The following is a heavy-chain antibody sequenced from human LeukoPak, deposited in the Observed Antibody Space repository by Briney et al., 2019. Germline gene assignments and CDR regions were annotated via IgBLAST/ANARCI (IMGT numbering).Heavy chain of an antibody. CDR2: ISTGSGTI. D-gene: IGHD3-22*01. Sequence: GGSLRLSCAASGFTFSGHSMNWVRQAPGKGLEWVSYISTGSGTIYYTDSVKGRFTISRDNAKNSLYLQMNSLRAEDTALYYCVRDISGYYFDYWGQGTLVTVSS. J-gene: IGHJ4*02. CDR3: VRDISGYYFDY. V-gene: IGHV3-48*04. CDR1: GFTFSGHS.